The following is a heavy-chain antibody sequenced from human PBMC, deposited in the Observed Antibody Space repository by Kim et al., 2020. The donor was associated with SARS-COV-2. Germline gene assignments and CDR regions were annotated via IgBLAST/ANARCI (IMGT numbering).Heavy chain of an antibody. D-gene: IGHD2-2*01. CDR3: ARDGCSSAMCPFDY. V-gene: IGHV3-49*04. Sequence: GGSLRLSCTASGFSFEHYAMSWVRQAPGKGLEWVGFIRSKVYGGTSENAASVKGRFIFSRDDSKSIAYLQMNSLKIDDTGIYYCARDGCSSAMCPFDYWGQGILVTVSS. J-gene: IGHJ4*02. CDR1: GFSFEHYA. CDR2: IRSKVYGGTS.